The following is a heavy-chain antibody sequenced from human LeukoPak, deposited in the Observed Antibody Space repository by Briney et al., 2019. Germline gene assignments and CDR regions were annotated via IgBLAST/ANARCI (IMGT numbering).Heavy chain of an antibody. J-gene: IGHJ4*02. D-gene: IGHD5-24*01. CDR2: ISSSSNYI. CDR3: ARGQGLQLKSGSDY. V-gene: IGHV3-21*01. CDR1: GFTFSSYT. Sequence: GGSLRLSCAASGFTFSSYTMNWVRQAPGKGLEWVLSISSSSNYIYYADSVKGRFTISRDNAKNSLFLQMNSTRAEDTAVYYCARGQGLQLKSGSDYWGQGTLVTVSS.